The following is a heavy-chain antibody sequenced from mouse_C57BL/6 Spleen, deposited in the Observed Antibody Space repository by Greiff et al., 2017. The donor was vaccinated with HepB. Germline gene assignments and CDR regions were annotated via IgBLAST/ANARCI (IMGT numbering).Heavy chain of an antibody. D-gene: IGHD1-1*01. CDR3: ARRGYYVGYFDV. Sequence: VQLKQPGAELVMPGASVKLSCKASGYTFTSYWMHWVKQRPGQGLEWIGEIDPSDSYTNYNQKFKGKSTLTVDKSSSTAYMQLSSLTSEDSAVYYCARRGYYVGYFDVWGTGTTVTVSS. J-gene: IGHJ1*03. CDR1: GYTFTSYW. CDR2: IDPSDSYT. V-gene: IGHV1-69*01.